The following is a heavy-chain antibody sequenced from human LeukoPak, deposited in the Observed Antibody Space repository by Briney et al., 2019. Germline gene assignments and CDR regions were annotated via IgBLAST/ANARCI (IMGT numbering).Heavy chain of an antibody. CDR1: GFTFSSYA. Sequence: PGGSLRLSCAASGFTFSSYAMSWVRQAPGKGLEWVSVIYSGGSTYYADSVKGRFTISRDNSKNTLYLQMNSLRAEDTAVYYCARDMAPSNYYYYGMDVWGQGTTVTVSS. CDR3: ARDMAPSNYYYYGMDV. D-gene: IGHD5-24*01. CDR2: IYSGGST. V-gene: IGHV3-53*01. J-gene: IGHJ6*02.